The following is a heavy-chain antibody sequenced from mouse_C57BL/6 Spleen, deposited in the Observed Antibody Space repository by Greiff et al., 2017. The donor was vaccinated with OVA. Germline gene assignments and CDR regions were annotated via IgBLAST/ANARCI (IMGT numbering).Heavy chain of an antibody. Sequence: VQLKESGPELVKPGASLKIPCKASGYTFTDYNMAWVKQSHGKSLEWIGDINPNNGGTNYNQKFKGKATLTVDKSSSTAYMEIRSLTSEDTAVYYGASRCVDGEYWYFDVWGTVTTVTVSS. CDR3: ASRCVDGEYWYFDV. J-gene: IGHJ1*03. CDR1: GYTFTDYN. V-gene: IGHV1-18*01. CDR2: INPNNGGT.